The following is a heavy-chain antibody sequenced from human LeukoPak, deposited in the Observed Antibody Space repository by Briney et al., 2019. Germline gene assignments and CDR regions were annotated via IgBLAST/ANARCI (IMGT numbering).Heavy chain of an antibody. J-gene: IGHJ4*02. D-gene: IGHD3-10*01. V-gene: IGHV1-18*01. CDR3: ARADLYYGSGSYPFDY. CDR1: GYTFPSYG. CDR2: LSAYNGNT. Sequence: SVKVSCKASGYTFPSYGISWVRPAPGQGLEWMGWLSAYNGNTNYAQKLQGRVTMTTDTSTSTAYMELRSLRSDDTAVYYCARADLYYGSGSYPFDYWGQGTLVTVSS.